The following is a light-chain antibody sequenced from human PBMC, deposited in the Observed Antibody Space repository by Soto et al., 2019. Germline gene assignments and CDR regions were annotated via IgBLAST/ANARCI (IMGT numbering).Light chain of an antibody. V-gene: IGLV2-14*03. CDR2: EVN. J-gene: IGLJ3*02. Sequence: QSVLTQPASVSGSPGQSITISCTGTSSDLGSYNYVSWYRQHPGKAPKVLLYEVNSRPSGVSNRFSGSKSGNTASLTISGLQAEDEADYYCSAYTGSTLVFGGGTMLTVL. CDR3: SAYTGSTLV. CDR1: SSDLGSYNY.